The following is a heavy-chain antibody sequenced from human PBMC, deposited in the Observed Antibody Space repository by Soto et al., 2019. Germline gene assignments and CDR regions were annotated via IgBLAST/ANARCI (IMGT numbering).Heavy chain of an antibody. V-gene: IGHV4-34*01. CDR1: GGSFSAYC. J-gene: IGHJ3*02. CDR3: ARGPLAYCGGDCYSGAFDI. CDR2: INHSGFT. D-gene: IGHD2-21*02. Sequence: SETLSLTCVGYGGSFSAYCWSWIRQPPGKGLDWIGEINHSGFTNYNPSLKSRVTISVDTSKNQFSLKLSSVTAADTAVYYCARGPLAYCGGDCYSGAFDIWGQGTMVT.